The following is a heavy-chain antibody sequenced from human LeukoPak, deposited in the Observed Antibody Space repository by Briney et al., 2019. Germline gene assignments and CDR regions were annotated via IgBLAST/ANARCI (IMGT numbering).Heavy chain of an antibody. CDR1: GFTVSSNY. Sequence: PGGSLRLSCAASGFTVSSNYTSWIRQASGKGREWVSVIYSGGTTFYADSVKGRFTISRDNSKNTLYLQMNSLRAEDTAVYYCARAEPGAGGMDWFDPWGQGTLVTVSS. D-gene: IGHD1-14*01. CDR2: IYSGGTT. J-gene: IGHJ5*02. CDR3: ARAEPGAGGMDWFDP. V-gene: IGHV3-66*01.